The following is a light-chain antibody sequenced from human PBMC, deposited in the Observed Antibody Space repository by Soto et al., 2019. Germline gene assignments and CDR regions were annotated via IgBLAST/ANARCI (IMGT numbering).Light chain of an antibody. Sequence: QSVLTQPASVSGSPGQSITISCSGTSSDVGSYDHVAWYQQFPGKTPKLMIYEVSNRPSGVSSRFSGSKSGNTASLTISGRQAEDEADYYCISYTGSSTSYVFGSGTKVTVL. CDR3: ISYTGSSTSYV. CDR2: EVS. J-gene: IGLJ1*01. V-gene: IGLV2-14*01. CDR1: SSDVGSYDH.